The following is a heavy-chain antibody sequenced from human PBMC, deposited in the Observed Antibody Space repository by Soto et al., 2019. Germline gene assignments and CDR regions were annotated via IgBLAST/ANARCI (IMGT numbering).Heavy chain of an antibody. V-gene: IGHV4-30-2*01. J-gene: IGHJ4*02. D-gene: IGHD3-3*01. Sequence: PSETLSLTCAVSGGSISSGGYSWSWIRQPPGKGLEWIGYIYHSGSTYYNPSLKSRVTISVDTSKNQFSLNLSSVTAADTAVYYCATRIFDTSGNYYFHYWGEGIQVTVSS. CDR1: GGSISSGGYS. CDR2: IYHSGST. CDR3: ATRIFDTSGNYYFHY.